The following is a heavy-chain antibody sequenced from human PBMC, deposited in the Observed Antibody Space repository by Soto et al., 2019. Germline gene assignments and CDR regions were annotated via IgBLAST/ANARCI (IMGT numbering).Heavy chain of an antibody. CDR1: GFTFSSYW. V-gene: IGHV3-7*05. J-gene: IGHJ5*02. CDR2: IKQDGSEK. CDR3: AREHVVVAATLPNWFDP. Sequence: GGSLRLSCAASGFTFSSYWMSWVRQAPEKGLEWVANIKQDGSEKYYVDSVKGRFTISRDNAKNSLYLQMNSLRAEDTAVYYCAREHVVVAATLPNWFDPWGQGTLVTVSS. D-gene: IGHD2-15*01.